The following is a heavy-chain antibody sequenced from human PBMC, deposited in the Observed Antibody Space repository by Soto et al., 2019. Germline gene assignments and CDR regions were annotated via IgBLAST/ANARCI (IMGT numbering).Heavy chain of an antibody. V-gene: IGHV1-8*01. CDR1: GYFFTDYD. CDR2: MNPKTGNA. J-gene: IGHJ4*02. D-gene: IGHD2-15*01. CDR3: TRGLLPFHFDH. Sequence: ASVKVSCKASGYFFTDYDIDWVRQAPGQGLEWIGWMNPKTGNAGYAQRFQGSVTMTSHTSISAAYMELNILTSEDTAIYYCTRGLLPFHFDHWGQGTRVTVSS.